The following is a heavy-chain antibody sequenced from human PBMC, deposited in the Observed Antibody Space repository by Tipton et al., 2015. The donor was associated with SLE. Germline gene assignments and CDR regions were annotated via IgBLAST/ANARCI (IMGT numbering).Heavy chain of an antibody. J-gene: IGHJ4*02. CDR3: AKDGSNYVGYLDS. V-gene: IGHV3-9*01. CDR1: GFAFSSNA. Sequence: SLRLSCAASGFAFSSNAMSWVRQAPGKGLEWVSSVSSDSGHIGYADSVKGRFSISRDYAKNSLYLQMNSLRPEDTALYYCAKDGSNYVGYLDSWGQGTLVTVSS. D-gene: IGHD4-11*01. CDR2: VSSDSGHI.